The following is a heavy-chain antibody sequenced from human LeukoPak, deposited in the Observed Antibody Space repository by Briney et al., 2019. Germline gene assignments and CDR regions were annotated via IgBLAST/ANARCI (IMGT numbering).Heavy chain of an antibody. Sequence: GGSLRLSCEASGFTFSSSSMNWVRQAPGKGLEWISYISTSTTTIYYANSVKGRFTISRDNAKKSLYLQMNSLRVEDTGVYYCASWGEGALDNWGQGTLVTVSS. CDR3: ASWGEGALDN. CDR2: ISTSTTTI. J-gene: IGHJ4*02. CDR1: GFTFSSSS. V-gene: IGHV3-48*01. D-gene: IGHD1-26*01.